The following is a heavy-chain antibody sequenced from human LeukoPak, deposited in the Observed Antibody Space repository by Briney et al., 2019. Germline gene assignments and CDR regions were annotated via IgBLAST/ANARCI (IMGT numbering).Heavy chain of an antibody. V-gene: IGHV1-2*02. J-gene: IGHJ5*02. CDR2: INPNSGGT. D-gene: IGHD2-2*01. CDR1: GYTFTRYY. Sequence: GASVKVSCKACGYTFTRYYMHWLRQAAGQGLAWMGWINPNSGGTNYAQKFQGRVTMTRDTSISTAYMELSRLRSDDTAVYYCARGWIVVVPAAIGSYWFDPWGPGTLVTVSS. CDR3: ARGWIVVVPAAIGSYWFDP.